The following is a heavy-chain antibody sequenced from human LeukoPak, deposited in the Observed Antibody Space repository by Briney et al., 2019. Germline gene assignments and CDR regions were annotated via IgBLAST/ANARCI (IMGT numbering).Heavy chain of an antibody. D-gene: IGHD6-13*01. V-gene: IGHV3-7*01. Sequence: QAGGSLRLSCAASGFTFRSYSMNWVRQAPGKGLEWVANIKQDGSEKYYVDSVKGRFTISRDNAKNSLYLQMDSLRAEDTAVYYCARWGITAAHDAFDIWGQGTMVTVSS. CDR2: IKQDGSEK. CDR3: ARWGITAAHDAFDI. J-gene: IGHJ3*02. CDR1: GFTFRSYS.